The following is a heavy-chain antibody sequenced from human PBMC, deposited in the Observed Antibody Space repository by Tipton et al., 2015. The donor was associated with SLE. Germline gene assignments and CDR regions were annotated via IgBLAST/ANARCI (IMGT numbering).Heavy chain of an antibody. CDR3: ARVALYCSSSTCNWFDP. CDR1: DYFISIDDY. J-gene: IGHJ5*02. CDR2: WFYSGTT. D-gene: IGHD2-2*01. Sequence: TLSLTCSVSDYFISIDDYWSWIRQSPGKGLEWIGFWFYSGTTTYNPSLKSRVTISVDMSKNQFSLKLTSVTAADTAVYYCARVALYCSSSTCNWFDPWGQGTLVTVSS. V-gene: IGHV4-59*08.